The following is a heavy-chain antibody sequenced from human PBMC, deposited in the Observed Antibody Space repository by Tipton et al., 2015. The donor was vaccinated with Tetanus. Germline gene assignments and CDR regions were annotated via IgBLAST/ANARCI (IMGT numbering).Heavy chain of an antibody. CDR3: AKDSVAGGVANFDY. D-gene: IGHD2-15*01. Sequence: GSLRLSCAASGFTFSGYWMSWVRQAPGKGLQWVANIKGDGSEKKYADSVKGRFTVSRDNARNFLYLQMNSLRPEDTALYYCAKDSVAGGVANFDYWGQGTLVTVSS. CDR1: GFTFSGYW. J-gene: IGHJ4*02. V-gene: IGHV3-7*03. CDR2: IKGDGSEK.